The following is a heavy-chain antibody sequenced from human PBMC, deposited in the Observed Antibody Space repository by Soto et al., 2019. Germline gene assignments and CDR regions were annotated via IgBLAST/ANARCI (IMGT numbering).Heavy chain of an antibody. CDR2: ISWKSASI. V-gene: IGHV3-9*01. J-gene: IGHJ6*02. Sequence: MQLVESGGDLVQPGRSLRLSCAASGFSFGDYAMHWVRQAPGKGLEWVSGISWKSASIGYADSVKGRFIISRDNAKSSLYLKLNSLRAEDTALYYCAKSTGGTANGLDVWGQGTTVTVSS. D-gene: IGHD2-8*02. CDR1: GFSFGDYA. CDR3: AKSTGGTANGLDV.